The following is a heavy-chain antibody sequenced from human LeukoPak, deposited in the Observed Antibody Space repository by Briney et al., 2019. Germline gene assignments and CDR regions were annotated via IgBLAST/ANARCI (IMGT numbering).Heavy chain of an antibody. V-gene: IGHV4-34*01. CDR1: GGSFSGYY. J-gene: IGHJ4*02. CDR3: ARRIGVGYYLPFDY. CDR2: INHSGST. Sequence: SETLSLTCAVYGGSFSGYYWSWIRQPPGKGLEWIGEINHSGSTNYNPSLKSRVTISVDTSKNQFSLKLSSVTAADTAVYYCARRIGVGYYLPFDYWGQGTLVTVSS. D-gene: IGHD3-22*01.